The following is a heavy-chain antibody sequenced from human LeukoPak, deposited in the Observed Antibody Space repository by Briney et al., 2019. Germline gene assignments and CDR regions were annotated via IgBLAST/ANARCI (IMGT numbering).Heavy chain of an antibody. J-gene: IGHJ6*02. CDR3: ARTLLSLAVTYYYGMDV. V-gene: IGHV7-4-1*02. CDR2: INANTGNP. D-gene: IGHD6-19*01. Sequence: PGASVKVSCKASGYTFTSYAMNWVRQAPGQGLEWMGWINANTGNPTYAQGFTGRFVFSLDTSVSTAYLQISSLKAEDTAVYYCARTLLSLAVTYYYGMDVWGQGTTVTVSS. CDR1: GYTFTSYA.